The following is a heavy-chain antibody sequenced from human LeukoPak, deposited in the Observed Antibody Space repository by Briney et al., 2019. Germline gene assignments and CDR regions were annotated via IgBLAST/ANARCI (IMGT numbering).Heavy chain of an antibody. V-gene: IGHV4-39*02. Sequence: SETLPLTCTVSGGSISSSSHHWSWVRQPPGKGLEWIGSIYYSGNTYYNPSLKSRVTISVDTSKNQFPLKLTSVTAADTAVYYCTREYSSSSDYWGQGTLVTVSS. D-gene: IGHD6-6*01. J-gene: IGHJ4*02. CDR3: TREYSSSSDY. CDR1: GGSISSSSHH. CDR2: IYYSGNT.